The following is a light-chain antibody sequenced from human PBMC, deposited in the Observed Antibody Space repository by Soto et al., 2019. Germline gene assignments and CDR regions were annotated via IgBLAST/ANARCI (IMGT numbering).Light chain of an antibody. Sequence: QSVLTQPPSASGTPGQRVTISCSGSSSNIGSNYVYWYQQLPGTAPKLLIYRNNQRPSGVPDRFSGSKSGTSASLAISGLRSEDEADYYCAAWDDSPRALFGGGTKLTVL. CDR2: RNN. CDR1: SSNIGSNY. J-gene: IGLJ3*02. V-gene: IGLV1-47*01. CDR3: AAWDDSPRAL.